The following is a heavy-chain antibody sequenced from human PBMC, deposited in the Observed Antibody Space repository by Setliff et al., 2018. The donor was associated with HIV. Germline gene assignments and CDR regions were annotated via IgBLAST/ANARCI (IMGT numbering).Heavy chain of an antibody. Sequence: ASVKVSCKASGYTFNNYGISWVRQAPGQGLEWMGWINTHSGYTNYAQNVQGRVTVTMDTSTSTAYMELRSLKSDDTAVYYCARGKTWLRFLDYWGQGTRGTVS. J-gene: IGHJ4*02. CDR3: ARGKTWLRFLDY. D-gene: IGHD5-12*01. V-gene: IGHV1-18*01. CDR1: GYTFNNYG. CDR2: INTHSGYT.